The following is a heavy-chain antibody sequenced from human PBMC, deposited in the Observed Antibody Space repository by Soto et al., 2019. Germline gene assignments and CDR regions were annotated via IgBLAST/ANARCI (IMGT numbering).Heavy chain of an antibody. V-gene: IGHV3-30*18. CDR3: AKDIDYYDSSALDY. CDR1: GCTFSSYG. J-gene: IGHJ4*02. D-gene: IGHD3-22*01. CDR2: ISYDGSNK. Sequence: GGSLRLSCAASGCTFSSYGMHWVRQAPGKGLEWVAVISYDGSNKYYADSVKGRFTISRDNSKNTLYLQMNSLRAEDTAVYYCAKDIDYYDSSALDYWGQGTLVAVSS.